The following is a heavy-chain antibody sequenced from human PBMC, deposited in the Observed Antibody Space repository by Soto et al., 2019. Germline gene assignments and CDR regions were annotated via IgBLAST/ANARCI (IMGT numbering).Heavy chain of an antibody. CDR2: IYYSGST. CDR3: AGDPVRYNRDYYYGMDV. Sequence: SETLSLTCTVSGGSVSSGSYYWSWIRQPPGKGLEWIGYIYYSGSTNYNPSLKSRVTISVDTSKNQFSLKLSSVTAADTAVYYWAGDPVRYNRDYYYGMDVWGQGTTVTVSS. D-gene: IGHD5-18*01. J-gene: IGHJ6*02. V-gene: IGHV4-61*01. CDR1: GGSVSSGSYY.